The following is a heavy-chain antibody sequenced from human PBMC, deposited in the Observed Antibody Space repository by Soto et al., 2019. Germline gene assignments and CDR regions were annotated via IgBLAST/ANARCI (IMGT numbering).Heavy chain of an antibody. D-gene: IGHD5-12*01. CDR1: GGSIRSYY. J-gene: IGHJ4*02. Sequence: SETLSLTCTVSGGSIRSYYWTWIRQPPGKGLEWIGYIYYSGSTSYNPSLKSRVTISVDTSKNQFSLKLSSVTAADTAVYYCARRGYSGYDQAPNFDYWGQGTLVTVSS. V-gene: IGHV4-59*08. CDR2: IYYSGST. CDR3: ARRGYSGYDQAPNFDY.